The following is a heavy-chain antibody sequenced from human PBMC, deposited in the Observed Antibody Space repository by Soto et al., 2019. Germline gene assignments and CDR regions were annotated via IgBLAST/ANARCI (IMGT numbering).Heavy chain of an antibody. CDR1: GGTFSTHA. D-gene: IGHD2-15*01. Sequence: SVKVSCKASGGTFSTHAIIWVRQAPGHGLEWMGGIIPISGTTYYTQKFQGRVTITADEPTSTAFMELSSLKSDDTAVFYCAGGYCSGGNCSSGMDVWGQGTMVTVSS. CDR3: AGGYCSGGNCSSGMDV. V-gene: IGHV1-69*13. CDR2: IIPISGTT. J-gene: IGHJ6*02.